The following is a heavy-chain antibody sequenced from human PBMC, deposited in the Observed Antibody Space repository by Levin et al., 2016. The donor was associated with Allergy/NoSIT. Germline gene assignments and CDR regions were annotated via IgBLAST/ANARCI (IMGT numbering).Heavy chain of an antibody. J-gene: IGHJ4*02. CDR2: ISPNSGDT. Sequence: WVRQAPGQGLEWMGWISPNSGDTNYAQKFQGRVTMTRDTSISTAYMELSRLTSDDTAVYYCARVGGSGSYVEYYFDNWGQGTLVTVSS. CDR3: ARVGGSGSYVEYYFDN. D-gene: IGHD3-10*01. V-gene: IGHV1-2*02.